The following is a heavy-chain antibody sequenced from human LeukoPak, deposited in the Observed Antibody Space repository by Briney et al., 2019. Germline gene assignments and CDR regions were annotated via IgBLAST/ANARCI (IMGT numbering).Heavy chain of an antibody. CDR3: ARHTAVRGVIIRHWYFDL. D-gene: IGHD3-10*02. J-gene: IGHJ2*01. Sequence: SETLSLTCTVSGGSISSYYWSWIGQPPGKGLEWIGYIYYSGSTNYNPSLKSRVTISVDTSKNQFSLKLSSVTAADTAVYCCARHTAVRGVIIRHWYFDLWGRGTLVTVSS. CDR2: IYYSGST. CDR1: GGSISSYY. V-gene: IGHV4-59*08.